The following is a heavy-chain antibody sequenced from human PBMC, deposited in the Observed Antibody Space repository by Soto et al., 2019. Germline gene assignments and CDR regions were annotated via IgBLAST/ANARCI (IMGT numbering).Heavy chain of an antibody. CDR3: ARDLHGAFTTMAH. Sequence: QVQMVQSGAEVKKPGASVKVSCKASGYTFIDYYIHWVRQAPGQGLEWMGIINPSGYTSTLSQRLQGRLTMTSDTSTGTVYMELGSLTGEDTAIYYCARDLHGAFTTMAHWGQGTLVTVSS. V-gene: IGHV1-46*01. J-gene: IGHJ4*02. CDR1: GYTFIDYY. CDR2: INPSGYTS. D-gene: IGHD1-1*01.